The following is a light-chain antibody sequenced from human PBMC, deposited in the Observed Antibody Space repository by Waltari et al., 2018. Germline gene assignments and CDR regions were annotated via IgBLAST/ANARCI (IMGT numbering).Light chain of an antibody. Sequence: SYELTQPSSVSVSPGQAARTPCSGDVLPTTKVRWFHQKPGQAPVLVIYKDGERPSGIPERFSGSSSGTTVTLTISGAQVEDEADYYCYSATDNNLVFGGGTKLTVL. J-gene: IGLJ2*01. V-gene: IGLV3-27*01. CDR1: VLPTTK. CDR3: YSATDNNLV. CDR2: KDG.